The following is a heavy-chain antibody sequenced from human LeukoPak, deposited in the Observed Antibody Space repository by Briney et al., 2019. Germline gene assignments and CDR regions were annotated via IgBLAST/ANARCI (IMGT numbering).Heavy chain of an antibody. Sequence: PGGSLRLSCAASGFTFSSYGMHWVRQAPGKGLEWVAVISYDGNNKFYADSVKGRFTISRDNSKNTLYLQMNSLRAEDTVVYYCAKPAGYYYDSSGLDYWGQGTLVTVSS. CDR2: ISYDGNNK. CDR3: AKPAGYYYDSSGLDY. V-gene: IGHV3-30*18. CDR1: GFTFSSYG. J-gene: IGHJ4*02. D-gene: IGHD3-22*01.